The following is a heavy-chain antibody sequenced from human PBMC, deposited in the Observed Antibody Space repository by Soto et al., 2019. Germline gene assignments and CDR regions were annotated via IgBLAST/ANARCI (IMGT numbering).Heavy chain of an antibody. J-gene: IGHJ1*01. CDR2: IIPIFGTT. V-gene: IGHV1-69*12. Sequence: QVQLVQSGAEVKKPGSSVKVSCKASGGTFSNYALSWVRQAPGQGLEWMGDIIPIFGTTNNAQKFQGRVTITAGEGTSTGYMGLSSFRSEDTAVYYCASRGGGEYYDTSGYGWGQGALVTVSS. CDR1: GGTFSNYA. D-gene: IGHD3-22*01. CDR3: ASRGGGEYYDTSGYG.